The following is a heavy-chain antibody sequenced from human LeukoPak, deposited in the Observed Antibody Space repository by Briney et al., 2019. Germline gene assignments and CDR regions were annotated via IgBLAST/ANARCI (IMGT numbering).Heavy chain of an antibody. CDR2: IRYDGSNK. CDR1: GFTFSSYG. D-gene: IGHD3-3*01. J-gene: IGHJ4*02. Sequence: GGSLRLSCAASGFTFSSYGMHWVRQAPGKGLEWVAFIRYDGSNKYYADSVKGRFTISRDNSKNTLYLQMNSLRAEDTAVYYCAKSPQNLEWLFYFDYWGQGTLVTVSS. CDR3: AKSPQNLEWLFYFDY. V-gene: IGHV3-30*02.